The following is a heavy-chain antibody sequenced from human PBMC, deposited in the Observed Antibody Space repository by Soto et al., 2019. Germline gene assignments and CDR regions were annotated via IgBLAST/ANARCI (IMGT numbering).Heavy chain of an antibody. Sequence: SETLSLTCDVSGDSISSGVYSWNWIRQPPGKGLEWIGNIYQSGTTDYNPSLKSRVTISVDRSKNQFSLKLSSVTAADTAVYYCARDNRSGYYFDYWGQGTLVTVS. V-gene: IGHV4-30-2*01. D-gene: IGHD3-22*01. J-gene: IGHJ4*02. CDR3: ARDNRSGYYFDY. CDR2: IYQSGTT. CDR1: GDSISSGVYS.